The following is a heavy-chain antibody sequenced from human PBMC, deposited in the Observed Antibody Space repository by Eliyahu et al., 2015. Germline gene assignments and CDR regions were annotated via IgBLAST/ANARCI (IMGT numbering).Heavy chain of an antibody. CDR3: ARDQALFRWFDP. CDR1: GYTFTSYA. D-gene: IGHD2/OR15-2a*01. Sequence: QVQLVQSGAEVKKPGASVKVSCKASGYTFTSYAMHWVRQAPGQRLEWMGWINAGNGNTKYSQKFQGRVTITRDTSASTAYMELSSLRSEDTAVYYCARDQALFRWFDPWGQGTLVTVSS. CDR2: INAGNGNT. V-gene: IGHV1-3*01. J-gene: IGHJ5*02.